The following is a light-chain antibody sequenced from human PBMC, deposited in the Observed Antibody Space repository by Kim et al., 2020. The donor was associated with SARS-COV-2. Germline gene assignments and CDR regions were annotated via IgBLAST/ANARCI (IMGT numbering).Light chain of an antibody. J-gene: IGKJ4*01. Sequence: LSPGQGATHSWRASQSVGSSLAWYQQKPGQPPRLLIYDTSNKATGIPARFSGSGSGTDFTLTISNLEPEDFAVYYCQQRDNWPLTFGRGTKVDIK. CDR2: DTS. CDR1: QSVGSS. CDR3: QQRDNWPLT. V-gene: IGKV3-11*01.